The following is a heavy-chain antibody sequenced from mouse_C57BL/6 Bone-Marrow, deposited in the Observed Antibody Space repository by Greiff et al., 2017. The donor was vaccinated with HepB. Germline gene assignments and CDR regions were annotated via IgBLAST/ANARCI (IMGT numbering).Heavy chain of an antibody. V-gene: IGHV1-5*01. CDR2: IYPGNSDT. Sequence: EVQLQQSGPVLARPGASVKMSCKTSGYTFTSYWMHWVKQRPGQGLEWIGAIYPGNSDTSYYQKFKGKAKLTAVTSASTAYMELSSLTNEDSAVYYCTREAAFTIVTTSFAYWGQGTLVTVSA. J-gene: IGHJ3*01. CDR3: TREAAFTIVTTSFAY. CDR1: GYTFTSYW. D-gene: IGHD2-5*01.